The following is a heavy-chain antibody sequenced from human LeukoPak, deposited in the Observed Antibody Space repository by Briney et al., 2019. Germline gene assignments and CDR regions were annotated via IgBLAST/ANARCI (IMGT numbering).Heavy chain of an antibody. CDR2: INPNSGGT. CDR3: ADTLGYCSSTSCRKNWFDP. D-gene: IGHD2-2*01. J-gene: IGHJ5*02. CDR1: GYTFTSYV. V-gene: IGHV1-2*02. Sequence: ASVKVSCKASGYTFTSYVITWVRQAPGQGLEWMGWINPNSGGTNYAQKFQGRVTMTRDTSISTAYMELSRLRSDDTAVYYCADTLGYCSSTSCRKNWFDPWGQGTLVTVSS.